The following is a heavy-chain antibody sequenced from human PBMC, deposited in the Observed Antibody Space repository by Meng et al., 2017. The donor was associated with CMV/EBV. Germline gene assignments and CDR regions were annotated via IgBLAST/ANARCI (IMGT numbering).Heavy chain of an antibody. CDR3: ASRRVVVPAAIFSLRGRRGWFDP. CDR1: GGTFISYA. D-gene: IGHD2-2*01. CDR2: FLPLLGIA. Sequence: SVKVSCKASGGTFISYAISWVRQAPGHGLEWMGGFLPLLGIANYEQKFQGRVTITADKSTSTAYMELSSMRSEDTAVYYCASRRVVVPAAIFSLRGRRGWFDPWGQGTLVTVSS. V-gene: IGHV1-69*10. J-gene: IGHJ5*02.